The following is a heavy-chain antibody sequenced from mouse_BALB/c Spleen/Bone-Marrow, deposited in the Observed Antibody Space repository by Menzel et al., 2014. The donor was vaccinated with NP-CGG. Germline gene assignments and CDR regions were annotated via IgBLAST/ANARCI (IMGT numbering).Heavy chain of an antibody. Sequence: EVKLVESGGGLVQPGGSRKLSCAASGFTFSSFGMHWVRQAPEKGLEWVAYISSGSSTIYYADTEMGRLTIPRDNPKNNLFLQMTCLRCEATALYYCQRSGSNSGYFHHWGQGPTLTVSS. CDR3: QRSGSNSGYFHH. CDR1: GFTFSSFG. J-gene: IGHJ2*01. V-gene: IGHV5-17*02. CDR2: ISSGSSTI. D-gene: IGHD2-5*01.